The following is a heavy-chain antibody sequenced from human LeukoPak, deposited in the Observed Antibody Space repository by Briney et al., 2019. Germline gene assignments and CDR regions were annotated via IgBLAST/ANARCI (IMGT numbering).Heavy chain of an antibody. Sequence: SETLSLTCTVSGGSFSSSNYYWVWIRQPPGKGLEWIGNTYYSGSTYYNPSLKSRVTISVDTSKNQFSLKLSSVTAADTAVYYCARRVFGDNYFDYWGQGTLVTVSS. CDR3: ARRVFGDNYFDY. J-gene: IGHJ4*02. V-gene: IGHV4-39*01. CDR1: GGSFSSSNYY. CDR2: TYYSGST. D-gene: IGHD3-10*01.